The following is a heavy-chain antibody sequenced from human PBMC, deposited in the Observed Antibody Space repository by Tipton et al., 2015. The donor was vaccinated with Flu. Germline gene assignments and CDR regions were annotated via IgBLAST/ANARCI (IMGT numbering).Heavy chain of an antibody. CDR1: GYTFTNYW. Sequence: QSRAEVKKPGESLKISCKGSGYTFTNYWIGWVRQMPGKGLEWMGIICPGDSDTRYSPSFQGQVTISADKSISTAYLQWNSLKASNTAMYYCARGQWLKWFDLWGRGTLVTVSS. J-gene: IGHJ2*01. D-gene: IGHD6-19*01. V-gene: IGHV5-51*03. CDR2: ICPGDSDT. CDR3: ARGQWLKWFDL.